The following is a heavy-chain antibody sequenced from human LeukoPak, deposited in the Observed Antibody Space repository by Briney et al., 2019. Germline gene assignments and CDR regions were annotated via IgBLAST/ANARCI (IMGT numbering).Heavy chain of an antibody. J-gene: IGHJ4*02. CDR3: ARTGLRYFDWLLFDY. CDR2: ISSSSSYI. CDR1: GFTFSSYS. D-gene: IGHD3-9*01. Sequence: GGSLRLSCAASGFTFSSYSMNWVRQAPGKGLEWVSSISSSSSYIYYADSVKGRFTISRDIAKNSLYLQMNSLRAEDTAVYYCARTGLRYFDWLLFDYWGQGTLVTVSS. V-gene: IGHV3-21*01.